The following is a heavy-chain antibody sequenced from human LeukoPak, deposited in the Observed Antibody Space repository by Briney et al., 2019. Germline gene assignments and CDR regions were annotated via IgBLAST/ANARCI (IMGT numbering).Heavy chain of an antibody. CDR2: INHSGST. D-gene: IGHD5-18*01. CDR3: ARTGRGYSYNYYYYYYMDV. J-gene: IGHJ6*03. CDR1: GGSFSGYY. V-gene: IGHV4-34*01. Sequence: PSETLSLTCAVYGGSFSGYYWSWIRQPPGKGLEWIGEINHSGSTNYNPSLKSRVTISVDTSKNQFSLKLSSVTAADTAVYYCARTGRGYSYNYYYYYYMDVWGKGTTVTVSS.